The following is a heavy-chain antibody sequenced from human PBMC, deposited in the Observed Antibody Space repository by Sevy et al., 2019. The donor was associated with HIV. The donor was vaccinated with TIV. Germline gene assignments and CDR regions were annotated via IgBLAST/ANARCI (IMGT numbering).Heavy chain of an antibody. J-gene: IGHJ4*02. CDR1: GYSFTGYF. Sequence: ASVKVSCKPSGYSFTGYFMHWVRQAPGQGPEWMGWINPNSGGTSYGQKFQGRVTLTADTSISTAYMELNGLRSDDTAVYYCARDRDKQLLYSFDSWGQGTLVTVSS. CDR3: ARDRDKQLLYSFDS. CDR2: INPNSGGT. V-gene: IGHV1-2*02. D-gene: IGHD1-1*01.